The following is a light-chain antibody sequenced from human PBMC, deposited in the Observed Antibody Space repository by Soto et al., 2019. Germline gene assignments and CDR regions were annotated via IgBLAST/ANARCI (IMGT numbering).Light chain of an antibody. J-gene: IGKJ4*01. V-gene: IGKV1-5*03. CDR2: KAS. CDR1: QSISSW. Sequence: DIQMNQSPSTLSASVGDRVTITCRASQSISSWLAWYQQKPGKAPKLLIYKASSLESGVPPRFSGSGSGTEFTLTISSLQPDDFATYYCQQYNSYPLTFGGGTKVEIK. CDR3: QQYNSYPLT.